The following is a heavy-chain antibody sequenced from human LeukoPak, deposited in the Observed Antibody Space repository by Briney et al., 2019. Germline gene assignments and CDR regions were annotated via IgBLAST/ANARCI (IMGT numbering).Heavy chain of an antibody. D-gene: IGHD2-2*01. CDR2: IIPIFGTA. V-gene: IGHV1-69*05. CDR3: ARDGGYCSSTSCYKYYYYYYMDV. J-gene: IGHJ6*03. Sequence: ASVNVSCKASVGTFSSYAIRWVRQAPGQGLEWMGGIIPIFGTANYAQKFQGRVTITTDESTSTAYLELSSLRSEDTAVYYCARDGGYCSSTSCYKYYYYYYMDVWGKGTTVTVSS. CDR1: VGTFSSYA.